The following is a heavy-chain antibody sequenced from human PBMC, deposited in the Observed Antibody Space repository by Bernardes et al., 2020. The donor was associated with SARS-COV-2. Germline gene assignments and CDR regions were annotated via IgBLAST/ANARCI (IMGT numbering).Heavy chain of an antibody. CDR1: GGTFSSYA. J-gene: IGHJ3*02. CDR2: IIPIFGTA. CDR3: ASWVNIKGSPDAFDI. V-gene: IGHV1-69*13. Sequence: SVKVSCKASGGTFSSYAISWVRQAPGQGLEWMGRIIPIFGTANYAQKFQGRVTITADESTSTAYMELSSLRSEDTAVYYCASWVNIKGSPDAFDIWGQGTMVTVSS. D-gene: IGHD3-10*01.